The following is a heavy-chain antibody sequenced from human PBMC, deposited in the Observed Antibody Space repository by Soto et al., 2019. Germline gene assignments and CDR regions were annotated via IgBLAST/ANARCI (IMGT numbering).Heavy chain of an antibody. CDR1: GGSVSSSDYY. J-gene: IGHJ4*02. Sequence: QLQLQESSPGLVKPSETLSLTCTVSGGSVSSSDYYWGWIRQPPGKELEWIGAVYYSGTTYYMPSLKSRVTISVDTSKNHFSLNLRSVTAADTAVYYCARQTGGFGYYFDYWGQGALVTVSS. CDR2: VYYSGTT. D-gene: IGHD3-16*01. V-gene: IGHV4-39*01. CDR3: ARQTGGFGYYFDY.